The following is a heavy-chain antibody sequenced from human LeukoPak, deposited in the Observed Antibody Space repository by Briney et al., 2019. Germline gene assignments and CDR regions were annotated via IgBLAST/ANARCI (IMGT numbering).Heavy chain of an antibody. Sequence: GGSLRLSCAASGFTLSSYSMNWVRQAPGRGLEWVSSISGRGSYTYNADSVKGRVTISRDNSNNMLFMHMNNLRAEDTAIYYCAKQPYNYYYLDVWGKGTTVTVSS. CDR2: ISGRGSYT. D-gene: IGHD2-21*01. CDR1: GFTLSSYS. CDR3: AKQPYNYYYLDV. V-gene: IGHV3-23*01. J-gene: IGHJ6*03.